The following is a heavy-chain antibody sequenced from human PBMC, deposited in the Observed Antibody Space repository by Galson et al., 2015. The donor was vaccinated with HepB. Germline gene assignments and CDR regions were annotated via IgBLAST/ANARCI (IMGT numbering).Heavy chain of an antibody. D-gene: IGHD5/OR15-5a*01. CDR1: GFTFPNFA. V-gene: IGHV3-23*01. CDR3: ARWRAANSVYWYFDL. J-gene: IGHJ2*01. Sequence: SLRLSCAASGFTFPNFAMSWVRQAPGKGLEWVAGISCSGQSTPYADSVKGRFTISRDNSKNTMYLQMNSLRAEDTAVYYCARWRAANSVYWYFDLWGRGTLVTVSS. CDR2: ISCSGQST.